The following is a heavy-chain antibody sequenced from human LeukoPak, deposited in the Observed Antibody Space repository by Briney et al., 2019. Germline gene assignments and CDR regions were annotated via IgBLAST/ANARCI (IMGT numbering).Heavy chain of an antibody. CDR1: GFTFSNYA. CDR2: ISDNRDST. J-gene: IGHJ4*02. Sequence: GGSLRLSCAASGFTFSNYAMHWVRQAPGKGLEYVSAISDNRDSTYYANSVKGRFTISRDNSKNTLHLQMGSLRAEDMAVYYCARAPHGSPGDYWGQGTLVTVSS. D-gene: IGHD3-10*01. CDR3: ARAPHGSPGDY. V-gene: IGHV3-64*01.